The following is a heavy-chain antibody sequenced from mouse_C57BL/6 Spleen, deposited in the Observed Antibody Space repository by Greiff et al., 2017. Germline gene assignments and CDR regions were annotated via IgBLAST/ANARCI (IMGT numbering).Heavy chain of an antibody. CDR3: ARAQRYFDV. V-gene: IGHV1-82*01. Sequence: VKLMESGPELVKPGASVKISCKASGYAFSSSRMNWVKQRPGKGLEWIGRIYPGDGDTNYNGKFKGKATLTADKSSSTAYMQLSSLTSEDSAVYFCARAQRYFDVWGTGTTVTVSS. J-gene: IGHJ1*03. CDR1: GYAFSSSR. CDR2: IYPGDGDT.